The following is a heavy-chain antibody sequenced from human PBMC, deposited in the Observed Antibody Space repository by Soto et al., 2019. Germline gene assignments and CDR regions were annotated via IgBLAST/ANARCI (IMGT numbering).Heavy chain of an antibody. D-gene: IGHD3-16*02. Sequence: TLSLTCTVSGASVRDYNWNWIRQPPGRGLEWIGFIHHTGSNTYSPSLRSRVTMSVDTSRNQFSLMMTSVTAADTAVYYCAKWGYPAMQAFDIWGQGTMVTVSS. J-gene: IGHJ3*02. CDR3: AKWGYPAMQAFDI. V-gene: IGHV4-59*02. CDR2: IHHTGSN. CDR1: GASVRDYN.